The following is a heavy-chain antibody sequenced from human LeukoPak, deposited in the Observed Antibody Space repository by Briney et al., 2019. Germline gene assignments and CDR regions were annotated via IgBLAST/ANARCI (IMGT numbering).Heavy chain of an antibody. Sequence: PGGSLRLSCAASGFTFNSYAMSLVRQAPGKGLEWVSTMSGSGGNTYYVDSVKGRFTISRDNSKNTLYVQMNSLRAEDTAVYYCAKGRGPPTSGIDYWGQGTLVTVSS. CDR3: AKGRGPPTSGIDY. CDR2: MSGSGGNT. V-gene: IGHV3-23*02. CDR1: GFTFNSYA. J-gene: IGHJ4*02. D-gene: IGHD1-26*01.